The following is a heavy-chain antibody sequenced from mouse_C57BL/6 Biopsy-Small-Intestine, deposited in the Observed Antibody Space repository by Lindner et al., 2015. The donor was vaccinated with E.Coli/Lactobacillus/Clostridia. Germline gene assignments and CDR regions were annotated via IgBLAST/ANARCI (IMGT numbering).Heavy chain of an antibody. CDR1: GYTFTRYW. J-gene: IGHJ3*01. V-gene: IGHV1-55*01. D-gene: IGHD2-4*01. CDR3: ANFDYDVGLAY. Sequence: VQLQESGAELVKPGASVKMSCKASGYTFTRYWITWMKQRPGQGLEWIGDIYPGSGSTNYNEKFKNKATLTVDTSSSTAYMQLSSLTSEDSAVCYCANFDYDVGLAYWGQGTLVTVSA. CDR2: IYPGSGST.